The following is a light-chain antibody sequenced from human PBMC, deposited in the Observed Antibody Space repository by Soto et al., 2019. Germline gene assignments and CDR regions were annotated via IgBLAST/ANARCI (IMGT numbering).Light chain of an antibody. Sequence: DIQMTQSPPSLSASVGDRVTITCRASQGISNYLAWYQQKPGKVPKLLIYAASTLQSGVPSRFSDSGSGTYFTLTISSLQPEDVAPYYCQKYNSVPFTFAPGTQVEIK. J-gene: IGKJ3*01. V-gene: IGKV1-27*01. CDR3: QKYNSVPFT. CDR2: AAS. CDR1: QGISNY.